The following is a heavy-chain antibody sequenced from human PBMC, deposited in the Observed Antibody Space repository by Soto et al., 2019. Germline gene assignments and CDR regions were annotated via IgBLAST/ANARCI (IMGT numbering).Heavy chain of an antibody. D-gene: IGHD1-26*01. CDR2: ISWNSGSV. J-gene: IGHJ4*02. V-gene: IGHV3-9*01. CDR1: GFTFDDYA. CDR3: ARDLEHEGREDY. Sequence: GGSLRLSCAASGFTFDDYAMHWVRQAPGKGLEWVSGISWNSGSVGYADSVKGRFTISRDNAKNSLYLQMNSLRAEDTAVYYCARDLEHEGREDYWGQGTLVTVSS.